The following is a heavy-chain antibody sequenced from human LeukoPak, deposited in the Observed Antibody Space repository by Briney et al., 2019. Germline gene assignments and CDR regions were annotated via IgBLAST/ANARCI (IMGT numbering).Heavy chain of an antibody. J-gene: IGHJ4*02. D-gene: IGHD6-19*01. CDR2: ISDSGGRT. Sequence: ETLSLTCTVSGGSISSYYWSWVRQAPGKGLEWVSGISDSGGRTYYADSVKGRFTISRDNSKNTLYLQMNSLRVEDTAVYYCAKEVTGSPNFDYWGQGTLVTVSS. V-gene: IGHV3-23*01. CDR1: GGSISSYY. CDR3: AKEVTGSPNFDY.